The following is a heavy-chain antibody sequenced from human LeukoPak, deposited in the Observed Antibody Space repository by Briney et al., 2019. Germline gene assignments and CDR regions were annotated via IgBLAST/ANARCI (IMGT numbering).Heavy chain of an antibody. CDR2: INPNSGDT. CDR1: GYTFTDYY. J-gene: IGHJ2*01. CDR3: ARSTITTTAAGHFDL. D-gene: IGHD6-13*01. V-gene: IGHV1-2*06. Sequence: ASVKVSCKSSGYTFTDYYVHWVRQAPGQGLEWMGRINPNSGDTNYAQNFQGRVTMSRETSISTAYLELNSLIFDDTAVFYCARSTITTTAAGHFDLWGRGTLVTVSS.